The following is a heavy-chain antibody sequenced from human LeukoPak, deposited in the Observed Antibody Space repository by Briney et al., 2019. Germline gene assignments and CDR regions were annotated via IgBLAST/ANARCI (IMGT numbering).Heavy chain of an antibody. CDR1: GGSISSSSYY. Sequence: SETLSLTCTVSGGSISSSSYYWGWIRQPPGKGLEGIGSIYYSGSTYYNPSLKSRVTISVDTSKNQFSLKLSSVTAADTAVYYCARIDDYGDYYFDYWGQGTLVTVPS. V-gene: IGHV4-39*07. D-gene: IGHD4-17*01. J-gene: IGHJ4*02. CDR2: IYYSGST. CDR3: ARIDDYGDYYFDY.